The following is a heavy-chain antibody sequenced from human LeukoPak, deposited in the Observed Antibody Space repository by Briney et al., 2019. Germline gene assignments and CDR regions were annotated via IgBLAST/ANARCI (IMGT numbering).Heavy chain of an antibody. Sequence: LHFAICRGAWSGYYWSWIGQRPGKELEWIGEINHSGSTNYNPSLKTRVTISVDTSKNQFSLKLSSVTAADTAVYYCARVAFSGAVDYWGQGTLVTVSS. CDR3: ARVAFSGAVDY. J-gene: IGHJ4*02. D-gene: IGHD1-14*01. CDR2: INHSGST. V-gene: IGHV4-34*01. CDR1: RGAWSGYY.